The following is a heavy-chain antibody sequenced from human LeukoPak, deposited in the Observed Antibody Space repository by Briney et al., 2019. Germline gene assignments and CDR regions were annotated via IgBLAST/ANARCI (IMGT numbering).Heavy chain of an antibody. CDR1: GFTFSSYA. D-gene: IGHD2-21*02. CDR3: AKYVVVTSSYYFDY. V-gene: IGHV3-23*01. J-gene: IGHJ4*02. CDR2: INGSGGST. Sequence: GGSLRLSCAASGFTFSSYAMSWVRQAPGKGLEGVSAINGSGGSTYYADSVKGRFTISRDNSKNTLYLQMNSLRAEDTAVYYCAKYVVVTSSYYFDYWGQGTLVTVSS.